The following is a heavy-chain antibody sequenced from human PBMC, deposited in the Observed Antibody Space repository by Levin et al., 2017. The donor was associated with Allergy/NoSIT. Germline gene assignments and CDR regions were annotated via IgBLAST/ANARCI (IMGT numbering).Heavy chain of an antibody. D-gene: IGHD6-19*01. CDR3: ARFVYSSGWQTFDY. CDR2: IYHSGST. CDR1: GGSISSSNW. Sequence: KASETLSLTCAVSGGSISSSNWWSWVRQPPGKGLEWIGEIYHSGSTNYNPSLKSRVTISVDKSKNQFSLKLSSVTAADTAVYYCARFVYSSGWQTFDYWGQGTPVTVSS. V-gene: IGHV4-4*02. J-gene: IGHJ4*02.